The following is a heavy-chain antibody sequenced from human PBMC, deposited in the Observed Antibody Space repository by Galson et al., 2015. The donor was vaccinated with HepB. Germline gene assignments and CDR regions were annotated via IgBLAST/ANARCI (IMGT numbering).Heavy chain of an antibody. D-gene: IGHD3-3*01. Sequence: SVKVSCKASGYTFTSYAMNWVRQAPGQGLEWMGWINTNTGNPTYAQGFTGRFVFSLDTSVSTAYLQISSLKAEDAAVYYCASLSFTYYDFWSGSPEFFDPWGQGTLVTVSS. J-gene: IGHJ5*02. CDR1: GYTFTSYA. V-gene: IGHV7-4-1*02. CDR2: INTNTGNP. CDR3: ASLSFTYYDFWSGSPEFFDP.